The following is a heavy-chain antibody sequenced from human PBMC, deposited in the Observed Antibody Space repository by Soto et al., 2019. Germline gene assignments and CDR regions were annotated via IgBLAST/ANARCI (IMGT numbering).Heavy chain of an antibody. D-gene: IGHD2-2*01. CDR3: ARDLVPAAMKYYYYYYGMDV. V-gene: IGHV1-69*13. CDR2: IIPIFGTA. J-gene: IGHJ6*02. CDR1: GGTFSSYA. Sequence: GASVKVSCKASGGTFSSYAISWVRQAPGQGLEWMGGIIPIFGTANYAQKFQGRVTITADESTSTAYMELSSLRSEDTAVYYCARDLVPAAMKYYYYYYGMDVWGQGTTVTVSS.